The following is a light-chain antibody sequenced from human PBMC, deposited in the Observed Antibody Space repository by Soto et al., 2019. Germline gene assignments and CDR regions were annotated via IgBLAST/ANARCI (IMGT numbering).Light chain of an antibody. CDR2: AAS. CDR1: EGIGNY. Sequence: DIQMTQSPSSLSASVGDRVTITCRANEGIGNYLAWYQQKAGKVPEVLIYAASTLQSGVPSRFSGSGSGTHFTLTITSLQPEDVATYYCQRYNCVPQAFGGGTKVEIK. CDR3: QRYNCVPQA. J-gene: IGKJ4*01. V-gene: IGKV1-27*01.